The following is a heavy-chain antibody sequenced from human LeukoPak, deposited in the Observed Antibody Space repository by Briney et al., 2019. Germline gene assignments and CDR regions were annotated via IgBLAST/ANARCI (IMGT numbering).Heavy chain of an antibody. CDR2: IRSKANSYAT. CDR3: TSTPTTVTTP. Sequence: GGSLRPSCAASGFTFSGSAMHWVRPASGKGLEWVGRIRSKANSYATAYAASVKGRFTISRDDSKNTAYLQMNSLKTEDTAVYYCTSTPTTVTTPWGQGTMVTVSS. V-gene: IGHV3-73*01. D-gene: IGHD4-17*01. CDR1: GFTFSGSA. J-gene: IGHJ3*01.